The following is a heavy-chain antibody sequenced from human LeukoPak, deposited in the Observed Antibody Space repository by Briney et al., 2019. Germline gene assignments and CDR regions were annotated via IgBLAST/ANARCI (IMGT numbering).Heavy chain of an antibody. D-gene: IGHD2-2*01. Sequence: ASVKVSCKASGYTFTSYYIHWVRQAPGQGLEWMGIINPSGGTTTYAQKFQSRVTMTRDTSTRTVYLELSSLRSEDTAVYYCIRDSAENWFDPWGQGTLVTVSS. J-gene: IGHJ5*02. CDR2: INPSGGTT. CDR3: IRDSAENWFDP. CDR1: GYTFTSYY. V-gene: IGHV1-46*01.